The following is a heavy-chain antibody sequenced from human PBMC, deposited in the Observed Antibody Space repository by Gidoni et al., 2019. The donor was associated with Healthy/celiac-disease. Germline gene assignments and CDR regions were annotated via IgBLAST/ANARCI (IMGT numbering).Heavy chain of an antibody. D-gene: IGHD2-2*01. CDR2: ISSSGSTI. Sequence: EVQLVESGGGLVQPGGSLRISCAASGFTLSSYEMNWVRQAPGKGLEWVSYISSSGSTIYYADSVKGRFTISRDNAKNSLYLQMNSLRAEDTAVYYCARACSSTSCPNYYYGMDVWGQGTTVTVSS. V-gene: IGHV3-48*03. J-gene: IGHJ6*02. CDR1: GFTLSSYE. CDR3: ARACSSTSCPNYYYGMDV.